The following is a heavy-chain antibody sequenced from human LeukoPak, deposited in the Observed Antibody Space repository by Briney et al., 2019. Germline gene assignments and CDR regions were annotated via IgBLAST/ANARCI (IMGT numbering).Heavy chain of an antibody. V-gene: IGHV4-39*07. J-gene: IGHJ2*01. CDR1: GGSISSSSYY. CDR2: INHSGST. CDR3: ARREDGFYWYFDL. D-gene: IGHD5-24*01. Sequence: SETLSLTCTVSGGSISSSSYYWGWIRQPPGKGLEWIGEINHSGSTNYNPSLKSRVTISVDTSKNQFSLKLSSVTAADTAVYYCARREDGFYWYFDLWGRGTLVTVSS.